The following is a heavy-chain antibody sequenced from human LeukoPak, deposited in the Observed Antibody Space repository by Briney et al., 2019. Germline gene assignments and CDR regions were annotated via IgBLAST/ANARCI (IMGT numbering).Heavy chain of an antibody. CDR2: IIPILGIA. CDR1: GGTFSSYA. V-gene: IGHV1-69*04. J-gene: IGHJ4*02. CDR3: AREIVVVVAATGDFDY. D-gene: IGHD2-15*01. Sequence: ASVKVSCKASGGTFSSYAISWVRQAPGQGLEWMGRIIPILGIANYAQKFQGRVTITADKSTSTAYMELSSLTSEDTAVYYCAREIVVVVAATGDFDYWGQGTLVTVSS.